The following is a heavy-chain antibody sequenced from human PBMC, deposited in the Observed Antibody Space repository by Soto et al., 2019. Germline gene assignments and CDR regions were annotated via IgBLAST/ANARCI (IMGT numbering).Heavy chain of an antibody. V-gene: IGHV3-7*01. CDR3: AREDDYGIFDY. J-gene: IGHJ4*02. CDR2: IKQDGSEK. Sequence: EVQLVESGGGLVQPGGSLRLSCAASGFTFSSYWMSWVRQAPGRGLEWVANIKQDGSEKYYVDSVKGRFTISRDNAKNSLYLQMNSLRAEDTAVYYCAREDDYGIFDYWGQGTLVTVSS. D-gene: IGHD4-17*01. CDR1: GFTFSSYW.